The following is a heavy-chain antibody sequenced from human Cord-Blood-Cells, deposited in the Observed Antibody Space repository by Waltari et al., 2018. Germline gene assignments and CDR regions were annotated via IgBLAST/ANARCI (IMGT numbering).Heavy chain of an antibody. CDR1: GYTFTGYY. CDR3: ARLGKANWGAFDI. V-gene: IGHV1-2*02. J-gene: IGHJ3*02. Sequence: QVQLVQSGAEVKKPGASVQVSCKASGYTFTGYYMHWVRQAPGQGLEWMGWINPNRGGKNYAQKFQGRVTMTRDTSISTAYMERSRLRSDDTAVYYCARLGKANWGAFDIWGQGTMVTVSS. D-gene: IGHD7-27*01. CDR2: INPNRGGK.